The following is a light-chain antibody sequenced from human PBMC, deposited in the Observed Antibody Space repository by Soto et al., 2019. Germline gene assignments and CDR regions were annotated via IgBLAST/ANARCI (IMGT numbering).Light chain of an antibody. CDR2: EDN. CDR1: SGGIASNS. J-gene: IGLJ2*01. V-gene: IGLV6-57*04. Sequence: NFMLTQPHSVSESPGKTVIISCTRSSGGIASNSVQWYQQRPGSAPSTVIYEDNQRPSGVPDRFSGSTDGSSNSASLTISGQRTRRGPNFYCKSYESNTVVFGGGPKLTV. CDR3: KSYESNTVV.